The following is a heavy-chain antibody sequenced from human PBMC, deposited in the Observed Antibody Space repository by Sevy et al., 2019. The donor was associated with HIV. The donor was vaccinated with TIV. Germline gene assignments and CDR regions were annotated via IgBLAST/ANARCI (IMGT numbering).Heavy chain of an antibody. CDR2: ISGSGGST. CDR1: GFTFSSYA. D-gene: IGHD3-10*01. V-gene: IGHV3-23*01. Sequence: GGSLRLSCAASGFTFSSYAMSWVRQPPGKGLEWVSAISGSGGSTYYADSVKGRSTNSRENSENTLYLQMNSRRAEDTAVYYCAKDYGAGSYFGYWGQGTLVTVSS. J-gene: IGHJ4*02. CDR3: AKDYGAGSYFGY.